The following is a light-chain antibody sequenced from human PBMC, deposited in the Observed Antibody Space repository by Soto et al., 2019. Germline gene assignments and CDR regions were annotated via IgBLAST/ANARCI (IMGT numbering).Light chain of an antibody. CDR2: DFT. V-gene: IGLV2-14*03. J-gene: IGLJ1*01. CDR1: SRDVTDSDS. CDR3: VSYTNPGTYV. Sequence: QSVLTQPASVSGSPGQSVTISCAGASRDVTDSDSVSWYQHRPGEAPELKILDFTYRPSGVSDRFSGFLSANTASLTISGLQVEDEGDYYCVSYTNPGTYVFGPGTKLTVL.